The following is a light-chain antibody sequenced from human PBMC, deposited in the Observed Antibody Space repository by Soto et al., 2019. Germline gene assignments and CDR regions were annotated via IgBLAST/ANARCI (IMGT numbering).Light chain of an antibody. Sequence: EIVLTQSPDTLSLSSGGRATLSCRASQTVGNNYLAWYQQKPGQVPRLLIYDASNRATGIPDRFSGTGSGTDFTLTISRLEPEDFAVYYCHQCATSPLTFGGGTKVEIK. CDR3: HQCATSPLT. CDR2: DAS. J-gene: IGKJ4*01. V-gene: IGKV3-20*01. CDR1: QTVGNNY.